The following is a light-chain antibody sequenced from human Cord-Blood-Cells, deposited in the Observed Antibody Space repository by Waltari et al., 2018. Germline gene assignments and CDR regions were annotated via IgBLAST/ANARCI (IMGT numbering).Light chain of an antibody. V-gene: IGKV1-27*01. J-gene: IGKJ1*01. CDR1: QGISNY. Sequence: VGDRVTITCRASQGISNYLAWYQQKPGKVPKLLIYAASTLQSGVPSRFSGSGSGTDFTLTISSLQPEDVATYYCQKYNSAPRTFGQGTKVEIK. CDR2: AAS. CDR3: QKYNSAPRT.